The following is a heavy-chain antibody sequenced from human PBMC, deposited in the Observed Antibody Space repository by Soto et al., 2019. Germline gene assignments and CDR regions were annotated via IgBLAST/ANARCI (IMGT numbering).Heavy chain of an antibody. V-gene: IGHV3-21*06. D-gene: IGHD3-10*01. CDR1: GFTLTSYT. CDR2: ITSSSSHI. J-gene: IGHJ6*02. CDR3: VRERGLSSFYGMDV. Sequence: GGSLRLSCAASGFTLTSYTMNWVRQASGKGLEWVSSITSSSSHIYYADSVKGRFTISRDNAGNSLYLQMNSLRAEDTAVYYCVRERGLSSFYGMDVWGQGTTVTVSS.